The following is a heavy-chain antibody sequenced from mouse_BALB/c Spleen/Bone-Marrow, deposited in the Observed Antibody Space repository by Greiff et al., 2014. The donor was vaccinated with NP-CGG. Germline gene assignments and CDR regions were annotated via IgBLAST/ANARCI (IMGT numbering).Heavy chain of an antibody. Sequence: VQLQQSGTVLARPGASVKVSCKASGSTFTSYWMHWVKQRPGQGLEWIGATYPGNNDSRYNQKFNDKAKLTAVTSTNTAYMELSSLTYEDSAVYYCAGYGNYFFDYWGQGTTLTVSS. J-gene: IGHJ2*01. D-gene: IGHD2-1*01. CDR2: TYPGNNDS. CDR3: AGYGNYFFDY. V-gene: IGHV1-5*01. CDR1: GSTFTSYW.